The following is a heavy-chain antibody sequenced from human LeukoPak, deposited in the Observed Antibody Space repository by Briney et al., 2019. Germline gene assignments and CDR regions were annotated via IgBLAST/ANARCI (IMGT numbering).Heavy chain of an antibody. Sequence: GGSLRLSCAASGFTVSSNYMSWVRQAPGKGLEWVSVIYSGGSTYYADSVKGRFTFSRDNSKNTLYLQMNSLRAEDTAVYYCARERYDILTGYEGGFDPWGQGTLVTVSS. V-gene: IGHV3-66*02. CDR3: ARERYDILTGYEGGFDP. CDR1: GFTVSSNY. D-gene: IGHD3-9*01. J-gene: IGHJ5*02. CDR2: IYSGGST.